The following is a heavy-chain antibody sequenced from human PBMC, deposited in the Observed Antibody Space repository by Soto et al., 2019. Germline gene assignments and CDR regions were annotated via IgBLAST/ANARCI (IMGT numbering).Heavy chain of an antibody. CDR3: ARVRSRGTAAFYYQYTLDV. Sequence: ASVKVSCKASGYTFTDYFIHWVRQAPGQGLEWMGWINPNSGVTKDAQRFQGRVIMTRDTSISTAYMELSRLRPDDTAMYYCARVRSRGTAAFYYQYTLDVWGQGTTVTVSS. V-gene: IGHV1-2*02. CDR1: GYTFTDYF. D-gene: IGHD2-15*01. CDR2: INPNSGVT. J-gene: IGHJ6*02.